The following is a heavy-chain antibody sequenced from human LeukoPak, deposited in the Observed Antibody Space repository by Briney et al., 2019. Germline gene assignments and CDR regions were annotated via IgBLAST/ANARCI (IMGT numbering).Heavy chain of an antibody. CDR2: IYHSRRT. J-gene: IGHJ5*02. CDR1: GYYMSSGYY. CDR3: AGDLGSSGWSRTYNWFDP. V-gene: IGHV4-38-2*02. Sequence: PSETLSLTCTGSGYYMSSGYYWGWVRQPPGKGLEWIGSIYHSRRTYSNPSLNSRVTISVDTSTNHFSLKLSSVTAADTAVYYCAGDLGSSGWSRTYNWFDPWGQGTLVTVSS. D-gene: IGHD6-13*01.